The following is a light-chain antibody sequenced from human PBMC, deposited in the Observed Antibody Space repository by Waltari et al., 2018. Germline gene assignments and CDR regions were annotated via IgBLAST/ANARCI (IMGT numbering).Light chain of an antibody. CDR3: QQYANLPLT. CDR2: DAS. J-gene: IGKJ4*01. V-gene: IGKV1-33*01. Sequence: DTQMTQSPSSLSASVGDRVTITCQASQDNRENLNWFQQKPGKAPQVLIFDASRSQAVVPSRFSGSGSGTDFAFTISSLQPEDIGTYYCQQYANLPLTFGGGTRVEL. CDR1: QDNREN.